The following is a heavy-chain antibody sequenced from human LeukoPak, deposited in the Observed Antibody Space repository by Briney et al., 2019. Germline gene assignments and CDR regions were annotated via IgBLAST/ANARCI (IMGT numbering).Heavy chain of an antibody. Sequence: SETLSLTCTVSGGSISRYYRGWIRQPPGKGLEWIGYFYNSGRSTYNPSLKSRVTISADTSKNHFSLKLNSVTTADTAVYYCTRGAGWHIDYWGQGILVTVSS. CDR1: GGSISRYY. CDR2: FYNSGRS. D-gene: IGHD2-21*01. V-gene: IGHV4-59*01. J-gene: IGHJ4*02. CDR3: TRGAGWHIDY.